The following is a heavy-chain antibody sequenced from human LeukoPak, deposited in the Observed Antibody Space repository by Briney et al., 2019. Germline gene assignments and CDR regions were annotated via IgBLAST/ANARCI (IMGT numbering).Heavy chain of an antibody. Sequence: GGSLRLSCVASGFTFSSYWMHWVRQAPGKGLVWVSRINTDGSSTSYADSVKGRFTISRDNAKNTLYLQMNSLRAEDTAVYYCARDSFLGYYDSSGYSFDYWGQGTLVTVSS. CDR3: ARDSFLGYYDSSGYSFDY. J-gene: IGHJ4*02. V-gene: IGHV3-74*01. CDR2: INTDGSST. D-gene: IGHD3-22*01. CDR1: GFTFSSYW.